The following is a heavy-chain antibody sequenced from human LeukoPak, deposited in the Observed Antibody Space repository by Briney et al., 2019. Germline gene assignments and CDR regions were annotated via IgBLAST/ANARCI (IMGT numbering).Heavy chain of an antibody. J-gene: IGHJ4*02. CDR3: ARTRVIYFDY. V-gene: IGHV4-39*07. Sequence: SETLSLTCTVSGGSITNNNYYWDWIRQPPGKGLEWIGDLYYSGSTHYNPSLKSRVTISVDTSKNQFSLKLSSVTAADTAVYYCARTRVIYFDYWGQGTLVTVSS. CDR2: LYYSGST. D-gene: IGHD3-10*01. CDR1: GGSITNNNYY.